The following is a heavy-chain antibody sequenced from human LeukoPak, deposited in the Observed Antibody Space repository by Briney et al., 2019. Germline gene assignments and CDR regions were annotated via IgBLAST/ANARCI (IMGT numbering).Heavy chain of an antibody. CDR2: VYYSGNT. CDR3: ARQLDYGSGSSYGMDV. Sequence: GSLRLSCAASGFTFSDYHMSWIRQPPGKGLEWIGTVYYSGNTYYNPSLKSRVTISVDTSKNQFSLKLSSVTAADTAVYYCARQLDYGSGSSYGMDVWGQGTTVTVSS. J-gene: IGHJ6*02. CDR1: GFTFSDYH. V-gene: IGHV4-39*01. D-gene: IGHD3-16*01.